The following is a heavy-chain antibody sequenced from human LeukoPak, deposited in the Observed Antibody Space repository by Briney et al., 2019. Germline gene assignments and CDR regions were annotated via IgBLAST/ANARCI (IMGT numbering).Heavy chain of an antibody. CDR3: ASLLVDSAFAY. D-gene: IGHD5-18*01. V-gene: IGHV4-39*01. CDR1: GGSISSSNYY. J-gene: IGHJ4*02. Sequence: SETLSLTCSVSGGSISSSNYYWGWIRPPPGKGLEWSGSVYYSGSTYYNPSLSSRVLISVDTSKNQFSLRLPSVTAADTALYYCASLLVDSAFAYWGQGILVSV. CDR2: VYYSGST.